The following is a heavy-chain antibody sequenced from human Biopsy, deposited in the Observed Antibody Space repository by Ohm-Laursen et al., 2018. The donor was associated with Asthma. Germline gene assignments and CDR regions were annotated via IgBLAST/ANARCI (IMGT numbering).Heavy chain of an antibody. V-gene: IGHV4-31*02. Sequence: SETLSLTCTVSGGSISSGGYYWSWIRQHPGKGLEWIGYIYYSGSTYYNPSPKSRVTISVDTSKNQFSLNLSSVTAADTAVYYCVRWGSFGFDYWGQGTLVTVSS. CDR3: VRWGSFGFDY. J-gene: IGHJ4*02. D-gene: IGHD7-27*01. CDR1: GGSISSGGYY. CDR2: IYYSGST.